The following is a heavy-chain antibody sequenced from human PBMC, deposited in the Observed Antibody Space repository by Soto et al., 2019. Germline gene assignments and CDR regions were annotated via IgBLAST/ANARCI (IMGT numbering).Heavy chain of an antibody. Sequence: SETLSLTCIVSGGSISGSYWSWIRQSPGKGLEWLGYVYYTGSTNYSPSLRSRVSISVDTSKNEFSLRLSSVTAADTAVYFCARSIAVPGAHIDYWGQGTQVTVSS. J-gene: IGHJ4*02. CDR3: ARSIAVPGAHIDY. D-gene: IGHD6-19*01. CDR1: GGSISGSY. CDR2: VYYTGST. V-gene: IGHV4-59*01.